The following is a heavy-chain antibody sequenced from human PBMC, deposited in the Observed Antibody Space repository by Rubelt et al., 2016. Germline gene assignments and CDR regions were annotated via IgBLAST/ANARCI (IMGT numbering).Heavy chain of an antibody. CDR1: GGSFSGPY. CDR2: VNHSGTT. J-gene: IGHJ6*02. V-gene: IGHV4-34*01. Sequence: QVQLQEWGAGLLKPSETLSLTCAVYGGSFSGPYWNWIRQPPGRGLEWVGEVNHSGTTSSNPSLRSRVTISVDTSKNQVSRGLGSWTAAVTAVYYCTRDCEFWSHYSSYGMDVWGQGTTVTGS. D-gene: IGHD3-3*01. CDR3: TRDCEFWSHYSSYGMDV.